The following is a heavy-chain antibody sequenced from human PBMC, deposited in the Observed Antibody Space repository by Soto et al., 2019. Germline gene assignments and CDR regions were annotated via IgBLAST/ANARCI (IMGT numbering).Heavy chain of an antibody. D-gene: IGHD3-10*01. CDR3: ASITMVRGVPFDY. V-gene: IGHV4-34*01. CDR2: INHSGST. J-gene: IGHJ4*02. Sequence: QVQLQQWGAGLLKPSETLSLTCAVYGGSFSGYYWSWIRQPPGKGLEWIGEINHSGSTNYNPSLKSRVTISVDTSMNQFSLKLSSVTAADTAVYYCASITMVRGVPFDYWGQGTLVTVSS. CDR1: GGSFSGYY.